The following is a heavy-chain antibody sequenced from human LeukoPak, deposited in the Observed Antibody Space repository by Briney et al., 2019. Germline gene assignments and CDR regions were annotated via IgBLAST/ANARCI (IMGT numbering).Heavy chain of an antibody. Sequence: PGGSLRLSCAASGFPFSSYSMHWVRQAPGKGLEWHSYISSSSTTIYNADSVRGRFTISRDNAKNSLFLQMNSLRAEDTAVYSCARGGGFCGSTSCYGIDSWGQGTLVTVSS. J-gene: IGHJ4*02. V-gene: IGHV3-48*01. D-gene: IGHD2-2*01. CDR2: ISSSSTTI. CDR3: ARGGGFCGSTSCYGIDS. CDR1: GFPFSSYS.